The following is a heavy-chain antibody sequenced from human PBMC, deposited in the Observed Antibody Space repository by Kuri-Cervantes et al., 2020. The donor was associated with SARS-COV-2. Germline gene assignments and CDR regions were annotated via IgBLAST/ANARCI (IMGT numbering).Heavy chain of an antibody. J-gene: IGHJ3*02. Sequence: GSLRLSCTVSGYSISSGYYWGWIRQPPGKGLEWIGGIYHSGSSYYNPSLKSRVTISVDTSKNQFSQKLSSVTAADTAVYYCTSHRMADAFDIWGQGTMVTVSS. CDR3: TSHRMADAFDI. CDR2: IYHSGSS. V-gene: IGHV4-38-2*02. D-gene: IGHD2-8*01. CDR1: GYSISSGYY.